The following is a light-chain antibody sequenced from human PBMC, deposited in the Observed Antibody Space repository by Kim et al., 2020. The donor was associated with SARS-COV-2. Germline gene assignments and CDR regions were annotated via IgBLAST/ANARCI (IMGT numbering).Light chain of an antibody. CDR2: GNS. J-gene: IGLJ2*01. Sequence: GVTISCTGSRPNSGAGYDVHWYQQLPGTAPKLLLYGNSNRPSGVPDRFSGSKSGTSASLAITGLQAEDEADYYCQSYDSSLSGSVFGGGTQLTVL. V-gene: IGLV1-40*01. CDR1: RPNSGAGYD. CDR3: QSYDSSLSGSV.